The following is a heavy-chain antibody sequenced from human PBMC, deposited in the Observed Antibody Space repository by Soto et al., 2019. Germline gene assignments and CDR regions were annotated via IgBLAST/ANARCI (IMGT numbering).Heavy chain of an antibody. D-gene: IGHD3-22*01. V-gene: IGHV1-24*01. J-gene: IGHJ4*02. CDR2: FDPEDGET. CDR1: GYTLTELS. CDR3: ATDQLPRDYYDSSGIGIFDY. Sequence: ASVKVSCKVAGYTLTELSMHWLQQAPGKGLEWMGGFDPEDGETIYAQKFQGRVTMTEDTSTDTAYMELSSLRSEDTAVYYCATDQLPRDYYDSSGIGIFDYWGQGTLVTVSS.